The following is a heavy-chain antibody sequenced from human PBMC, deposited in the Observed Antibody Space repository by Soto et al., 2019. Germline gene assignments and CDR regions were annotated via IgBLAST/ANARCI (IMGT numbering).Heavy chain of an antibody. Sequence: GGSLSLSCAASGFTFSSYGMHWVRQAPGKGLEWVAVIWYDGSNKYYADSVKGRFTISRDNSKNTLYLQMNSLRAEDTAVYYCARDEGLVATDYWGQGTLVTVSS. D-gene: IGHD5-12*01. V-gene: IGHV3-33*01. CDR3: ARDEGLVATDY. J-gene: IGHJ4*02. CDR1: GFTFSSYG. CDR2: IWYDGSNK.